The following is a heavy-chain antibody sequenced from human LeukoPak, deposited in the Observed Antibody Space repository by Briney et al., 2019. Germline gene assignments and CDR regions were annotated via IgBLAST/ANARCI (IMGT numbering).Heavy chain of an antibody. CDR3: ASEGLMDYGDFFAY. CDR2: IKQEGSEK. Sequence: GGSLRLSCAAAGFTFISYWMSWVRQPPGEGLEWVANIKQEGSEKYYVDSVKGRSTISSDNAKHSLYMQMNSLRAEDTAVSYCASEGLMDYGDFFAYWGKGTLVTVSS. CDR1: GFTFISYW. V-gene: IGHV3-7*01. J-gene: IGHJ4*02. D-gene: IGHD4-17*01.